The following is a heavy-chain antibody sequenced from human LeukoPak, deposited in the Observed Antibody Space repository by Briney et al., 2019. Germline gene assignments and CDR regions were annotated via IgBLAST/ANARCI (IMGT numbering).Heavy chain of an antibody. J-gene: IGHJ6*02. CDR2: ITHSGST. D-gene: IGHD2-8*01. V-gene: IGHV4-34*01. Sequence: PSETLSLTCAVYGGSFSGYYWSWIRQPPGKGLEWIGEITHSGSTNYNPSLKSRVTISVDTSKNQFSLKLSSVTAADTAVYYCARGGYCTNGVCYTRFAYYYYYGMDVWGQGTTVTVSS. CDR1: GGSFSGYY. CDR3: ARGGYCTNGVCYTRFAYYYYYGMDV.